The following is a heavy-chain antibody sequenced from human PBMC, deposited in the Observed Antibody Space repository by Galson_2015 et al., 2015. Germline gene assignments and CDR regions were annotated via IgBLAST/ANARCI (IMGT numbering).Heavy chain of an antibody. CDR2: ISYDGSNK. D-gene: IGHD5-24*01. CDR1: GFTFSSYA. Sequence: SLRLSCAASGFTFSSYAMHWVRQAPGKGLEWVAVISYDGSNKYYADSVKGRFTISRDNSKNTLYLQMNSLRAEDTAVYYCARTRDGYNRALSAFDIWGQGTMVTVSS. CDR3: ARTRDGYNRALSAFDI. J-gene: IGHJ3*02. V-gene: IGHV3-30-3*01.